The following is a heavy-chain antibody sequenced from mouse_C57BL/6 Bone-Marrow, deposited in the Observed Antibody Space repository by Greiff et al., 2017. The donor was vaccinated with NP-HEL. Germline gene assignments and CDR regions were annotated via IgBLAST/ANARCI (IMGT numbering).Heavy chain of an antibody. J-gene: IGHJ4*01. CDR1: GYSITSGYY. CDR3: ARVSNPYYAMDY. Sequence: EVQRVESGPGLVKPSQSLSLTCSVTGYSITSGYYWNWIRQFPGNKLEWMGYISYDGSNNYNPSLKNRISITRDTSKNQFFLKLNSVTTEDTATYYCARVSNPYYAMDYWGRGTSVTVSS. D-gene: IGHD2-5*01. CDR2: ISYDGSN. V-gene: IGHV3-6*01.